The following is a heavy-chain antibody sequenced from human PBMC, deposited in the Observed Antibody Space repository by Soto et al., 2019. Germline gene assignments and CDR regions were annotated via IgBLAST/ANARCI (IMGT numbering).Heavy chain of an antibody. Sequence: SETLSLTCAVSGGSISSSNWWSWVRQPPGKGLEWIGEIYHSVSTNYNPSFKSRVTISVDKSKNYFSLKLSFVTAADTAVYYCAVGRYDILTGYYGRYFDYWGQGTLVTVSS. V-gene: IGHV4-4*02. CDR2: IYHSVST. CDR1: GGSISSSNW. J-gene: IGHJ4*02. D-gene: IGHD3-9*01. CDR3: AVGRYDILTGYYGRYFDY.